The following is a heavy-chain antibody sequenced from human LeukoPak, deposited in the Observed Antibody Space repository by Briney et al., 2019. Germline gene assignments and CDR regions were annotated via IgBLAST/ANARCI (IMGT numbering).Heavy chain of an antibody. CDR2: ISYDGSNK. CDR1: GFTFSSYG. CDR3: AKDIMVSPSDVLLWFGEGTDY. D-gene: IGHD3-10*01. J-gene: IGHJ4*02. Sequence: GGSLRLSCAASGFTFSSYGMHWVRQAPGKGLEWVAVISYDGSNKYYADSVKGRFTISRDNSKNTLYLQMNSLRAEDTAVYYCAKDIMVSPSDVLLWFGEGTDYWGQGTLVTVSS. V-gene: IGHV3-30*18.